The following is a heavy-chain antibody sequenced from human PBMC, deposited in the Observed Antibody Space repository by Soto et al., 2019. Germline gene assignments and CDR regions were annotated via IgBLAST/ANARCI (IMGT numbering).Heavy chain of an antibody. Sequence: WETLSLTCTVSGGSISSYYWSWIRQPPGKGLEWIGYIYYSGSTNYNPSLKSRVTISVDTSKNQFSLKLSSVTAADTAVYYCARVVDVLRYFDWFSEPYIDYWGQGTLVTVSS. CDR2: IYYSGST. J-gene: IGHJ4*02. CDR1: GGSISSYY. CDR3: ARVVDVLRYFDWFSEPYIDY. D-gene: IGHD3-9*01. V-gene: IGHV4-59*01.